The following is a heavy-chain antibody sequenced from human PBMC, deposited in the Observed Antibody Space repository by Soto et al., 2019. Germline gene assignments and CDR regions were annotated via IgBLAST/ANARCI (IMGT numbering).Heavy chain of an antibody. D-gene: IGHD3-3*01. Sequence: PGESLKISCKGSGYTFTDYWIGWVRQLPGKGLEWMGIIYPGDSDTRYSPSFQGHVTISADKSTSTAYLQWSSLKASDTAMYYCARGPEDYDFWSGYRNSKYYFDYWGQGTLVTVSS. CDR3: ARGPEDYDFWSGYRNSKYYFDY. V-gene: IGHV5-51*01. J-gene: IGHJ4*02. CDR2: IYPGDSDT. CDR1: GYTFTDYW.